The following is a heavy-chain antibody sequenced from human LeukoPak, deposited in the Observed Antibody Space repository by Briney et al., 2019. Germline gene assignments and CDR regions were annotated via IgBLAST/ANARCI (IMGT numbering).Heavy chain of an antibody. J-gene: IGHJ6*03. V-gene: IGHV3-30*02. D-gene: IGHD3-10*01. CDR1: GFTFSSYG. Sequence: GGSLRLSCAASGFTFSSYGMHWVRQAPGKGLEWVAFIRYDGSNKYYADSVKGRFTISRDNSKNTLYLQMSSLRSEDTAVYYCARGDTFLTYYYGSGPYMDVWGKGTTVTVSS. CDR2: IRYDGSNK. CDR3: ARGDTFLTYYYGSGPYMDV.